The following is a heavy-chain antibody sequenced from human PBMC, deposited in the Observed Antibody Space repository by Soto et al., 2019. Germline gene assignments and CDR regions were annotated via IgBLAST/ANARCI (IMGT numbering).Heavy chain of an antibody. D-gene: IGHD1-26*01. J-gene: IGHJ4*02. CDR2: ISYDGSNK. V-gene: IGHV3-30-3*01. CDR3: ARDGGMAIDY. Sequence: QVQLVESGGGVVQPGRSLRLSCAASGFTFSSYAMHWVRQAPGKGLEWVAVISYDGSNKYYVDSVKGRFTISRDNSKNTLYLQMNSLRAEDTAVYYCARDGGMAIDYWGQGTLVTVSS. CDR1: GFTFSSYA.